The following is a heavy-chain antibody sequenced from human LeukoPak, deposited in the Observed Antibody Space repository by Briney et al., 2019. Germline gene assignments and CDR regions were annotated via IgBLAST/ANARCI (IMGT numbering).Heavy chain of an antibody. CDR3: ARALNYDFWSAYYYYMDV. Sequence: SETLSLTCTVSGGSITSGDYYWSWIRQPPGKGLEWIGYISYSGSTSYNPSLKSPFTISMDTSKNQFSLRLSSVTAADTAIYFCARALNYDFWSAYYYYMDVWREGATVTVSS. D-gene: IGHD3-3*01. V-gene: IGHV4-30-4*01. J-gene: IGHJ6*03. CDR1: GGSITSGDYY. CDR2: ISYSGST.